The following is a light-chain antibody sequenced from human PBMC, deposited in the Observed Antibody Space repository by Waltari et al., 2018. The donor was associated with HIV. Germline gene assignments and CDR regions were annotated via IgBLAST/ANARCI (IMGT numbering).Light chain of an antibody. CDR3: SSYTTSSTGV. Sequence: QSALTPPASVSGSPGPSITISCTGTSSDVGGYKYVLWYQHHPGKAPKFMIYEVSNRPSGVSIRFSGSKSGNTASLTISRLQTEDEADYYCSSYTTSSTGVFGTGTKVTVL. V-gene: IGLV2-14*01. CDR1: SSDVGGYKY. CDR2: EVS. J-gene: IGLJ1*01.